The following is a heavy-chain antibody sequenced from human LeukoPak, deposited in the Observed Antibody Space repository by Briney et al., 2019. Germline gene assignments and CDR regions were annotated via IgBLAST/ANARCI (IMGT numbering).Heavy chain of an antibody. V-gene: IGHV4-34*01. CDR1: GGSFSEYF. CDR2: INHSGST. J-gene: IGHJ6*02. D-gene: IGHD3-22*01. CDR3: ASRQKAKYLYETRKHNFHYYALEV. Sequence: SETLSLTCAVSGGSFSEYFWTWIRQSPGKGLEWIGEINHSGSTNYSPSLQSRVTISVDTSKSHFSLEVTSVTAADTAVYYCASRQKAKYLYETRKHNFHYYALEVWGQGTTVTVSS.